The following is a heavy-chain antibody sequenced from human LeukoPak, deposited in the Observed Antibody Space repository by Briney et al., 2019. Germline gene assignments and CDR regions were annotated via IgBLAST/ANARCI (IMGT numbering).Heavy chain of an antibody. J-gene: IGHJ4*02. CDR3: AREAIFGVVREYYFDY. Sequence: GASVKVSCKTSGYTFTRYHIHWVRQAPGQGLEWMGVINPRGGTTTYAQNFQGRVTMTRDTSTITVYMELSSLRSDDTAVYYCAREAIFGVVREYYFDYWGQGTLVTIS. V-gene: IGHV1-46*01. D-gene: IGHD3-3*01. CDR2: INPRGGTT. CDR1: GYTFTRYH.